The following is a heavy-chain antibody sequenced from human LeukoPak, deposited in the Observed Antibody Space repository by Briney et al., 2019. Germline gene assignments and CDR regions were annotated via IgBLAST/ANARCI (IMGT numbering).Heavy chain of an antibody. V-gene: IGHV1-18*01. CDR1: GYTFTSYG. Sequence: ASVKVSCKASGYTFTSYGISWVRQAPGQGLEWMGWISAYNGNTNYAQKLQGRVTMTTDTSTSTAYMELRSLRSDDTAVYYCARGPNPGYDFWSGYLSWGQGTLVTVSS. CDR2: ISAYNGNT. J-gene: IGHJ5*02. CDR3: ARGPNPGYDFWSGYLS. D-gene: IGHD3-3*01.